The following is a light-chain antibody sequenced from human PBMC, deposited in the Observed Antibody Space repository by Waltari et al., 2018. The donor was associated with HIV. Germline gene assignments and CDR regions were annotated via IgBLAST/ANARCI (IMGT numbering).Light chain of an antibody. CDR3: SSYAPTNNFYVL. CDR2: EVT. V-gene: IGLV2-8*01. CDR1: SSHIGGYNY. J-gene: IGLJ2*01. Sequence: QSPLTQPPSASGPPGQPLTTPCTRTSSHIGGYNYVPRNQQHPGKAPKPIMTEVTKRPSGVPDRFSGSKSGNTASLTVSGLQAEDEAHYYCSSYAPTNNFYVLFGGGTALTVL.